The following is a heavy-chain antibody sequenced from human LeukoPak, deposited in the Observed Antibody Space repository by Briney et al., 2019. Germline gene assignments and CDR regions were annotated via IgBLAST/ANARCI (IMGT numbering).Heavy chain of an antibody. Sequence: SETLSLTCTVSGGSLSSYYWTWIRQPPGRGLGWIGYIYYSGSTNYNPSLKSRVTISVDTSKNQFSLKLSSVTAADTAVYYCARHGGAYGDYWYYFDYWGQGTLVTVSS. D-gene: IGHD4-17*01. CDR2: IYYSGST. CDR1: GGSLSSYY. V-gene: IGHV4-59*08. J-gene: IGHJ4*02. CDR3: ARHGGAYGDYWYYFDY.